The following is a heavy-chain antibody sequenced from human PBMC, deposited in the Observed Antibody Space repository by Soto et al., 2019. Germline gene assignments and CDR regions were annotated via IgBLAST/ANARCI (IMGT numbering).Heavy chain of an antibody. V-gene: IGHV3-23*01. CDR2: IIPSATT. CDR3: AKERIGIQGRFDS. D-gene: IGHD1-1*01. CDR1: GFSFSDYT. J-gene: IGHJ4*02. Sequence: VGSLSLSCAASGFSFSDYTMNCVRQAPGKGLEWVALIIPSATTYYADPVKGRFTISRDNSKNTVYLEMNSLKSADPAVYYCAKERIGIQGRFDSWGPGTLVTVS.